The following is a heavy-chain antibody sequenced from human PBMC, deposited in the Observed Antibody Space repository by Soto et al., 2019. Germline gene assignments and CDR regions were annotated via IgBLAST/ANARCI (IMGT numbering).Heavy chain of an antibody. CDR1: GFTFSSYA. Sequence: PGGSLRLSCAASGFTFSSYAMPWVRQAPGKGLEWVAVISYDGSNKYYADSVKGRFTISRDNSKDTLYLQMNSLRAEDTAVYYCASVDTAMVGALDIWGQGTMVTVSS. J-gene: IGHJ3*02. D-gene: IGHD5-18*01. CDR3: ASVDTAMVGALDI. V-gene: IGHV3-30-3*01. CDR2: ISYDGSNK.